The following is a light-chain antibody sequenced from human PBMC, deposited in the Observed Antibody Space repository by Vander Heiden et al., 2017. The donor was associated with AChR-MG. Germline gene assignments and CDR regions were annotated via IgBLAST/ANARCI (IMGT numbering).Light chain of an antibody. CDR3: QQYNNWPST. CDR1: QSVSSN. CDR2: GAS. Sequence: EIVMTQSPATLPVSPGDSATLSCRASQSVSSNVAWYQQKPGQAPRLLIYGASTRATGIPARFSGSGSGTEFTLTISSLQSEDFAVYYCQQYNNWPSTFGQGTKVEIK. J-gene: IGKJ1*01. V-gene: IGKV3-15*01.